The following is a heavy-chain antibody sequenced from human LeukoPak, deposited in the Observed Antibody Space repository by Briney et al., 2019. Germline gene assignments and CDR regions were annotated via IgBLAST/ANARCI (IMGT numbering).Heavy chain of an antibody. J-gene: IGHJ4*02. V-gene: IGHV1-24*01. CDR2: FDPEDGET. CDR3: ATDRISSWYFDY. Sequence: ASVKVSCKVSGYTLTELSMHWVRQAPGKGLEWMGGFDPEDGETIYAQKFQGRVTMTEDTSTDTAYMELSSLRSEDTAVYYCATDRISSWYFDYWGQGTLVTVSS. CDR1: GYTLTELS. D-gene: IGHD6-13*01.